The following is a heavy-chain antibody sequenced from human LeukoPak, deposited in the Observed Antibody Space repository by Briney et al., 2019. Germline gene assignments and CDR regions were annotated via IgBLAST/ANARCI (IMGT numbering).Heavy chain of an antibody. V-gene: IGHV3-64*01. CDR2: INPNGGST. J-gene: IGHJ4*02. D-gene: IGHD1-14*01. Sequence: PGGSLRLSCAASGFSFSIYAMHWVRQAPGKGLEYVSGINPNGGSTYYANSVKGRFTISRDNSKNTLYLQMGSLKVEDMALYYCARAGPPEFWGQGTLVTVSS. CDR3: ARAGPPEF. CDR1: GFSFSIYA.